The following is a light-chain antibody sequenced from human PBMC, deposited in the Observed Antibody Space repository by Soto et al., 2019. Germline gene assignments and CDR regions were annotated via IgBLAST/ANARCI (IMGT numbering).Light chain of an antibody. V-gene: IGLV2-14*01. Sequence: LTQPASVSGSPGQSITISYTGTSSDVGGYNYVSWYQQHPGKAPKLMIYEVSNRPSGVSNRFSGSKSGNTASLTISGLQAEDEADYYCSSYTSSSTFYVFGTGTKVTVL. CDR3: SSYTSSSTFYV. J-gene: IGLJ1*01. CDR1: SSDVGGYNY. CDR2: EVS.